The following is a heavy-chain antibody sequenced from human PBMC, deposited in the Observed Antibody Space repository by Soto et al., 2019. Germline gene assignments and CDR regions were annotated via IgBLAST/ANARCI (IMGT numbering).Heavy chain of an antibody. Sequence: GGSLRLSCAASGFTFSSYAMSWVRQAPGKGLEWVSAISGSGGSTYYADSVKGRFTISRDNSKNTLYLQMNSLRAEDTAVYYCAIRASYYDSSGYFDYWGQGTLVTVSS. J-gene: IGHJ4*02. D-gene: IGHD3-22*01. V-gene: IGHV3-23*01. CDR3: AIRASYYDSSGYFDY. CDR2: ISGSGGST. CDR1: GFTFSSYA.